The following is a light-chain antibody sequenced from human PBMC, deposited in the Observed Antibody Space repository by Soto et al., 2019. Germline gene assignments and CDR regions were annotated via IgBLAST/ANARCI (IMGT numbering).Light chain of an antibody. CDR2: DDN. J-gene: IGLJ1*01. Sequence: SYELTQPPSVSVAPGQTARITCGGDNIGTKPVHWYQQKPGQAPALVVYDDNDRPSGIPERISGSNSGNTAALTISRVEAGDEADYYCQVWDSTSDSYVFGTGTKVTVL. CDR3: QVWDSTSDSYV. CDR1: NIGTKP. V-gene: IGLV3-21*02.